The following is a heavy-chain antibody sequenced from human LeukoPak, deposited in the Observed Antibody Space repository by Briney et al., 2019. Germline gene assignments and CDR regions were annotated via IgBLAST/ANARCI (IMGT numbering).Heavy chain of an antibody. V-gene: IGHV3-21*01. CDR3: ARIGWGYCSSTSCYLDY. CDR1: GFTFSSYS. J-gene: IGHJ4*02. Sequence: PGGSLRLSCAASGFTFSSYSMNWVRQAPGKGLEWVSSISSSSSYIYYADLVKGRFTISRDNAKNSLYLQMNSLRAEDTAVYYCARIGWGYCSSTSCYLDYWGQGTLVTVSS. D-gene: IGHD2-2*01. CDR2: ISSSSSYI.